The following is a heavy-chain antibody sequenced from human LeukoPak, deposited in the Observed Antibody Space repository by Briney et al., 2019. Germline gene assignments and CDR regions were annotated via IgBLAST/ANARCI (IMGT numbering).Heavy chain of an antibody. CDR3: ARDWYYYDSSGYPGGMDV. CDR1: GYTFTSYD. D-gene: IGHD3-22*01. Sequence: ASVKVSCKASGYTFTSYDINWVRQATGQGLEWMGWMNPNSGNTGYAQKFQGRVAMTRNTSISTAYMELSSLRSEDAAVYYCARDWYYYDSSGYPGGMDVWGQGTMVTVSS. J-gene: IGHJ6*02. CDR2: MNPNSGNT. V-gene: IGHV1-8*01.